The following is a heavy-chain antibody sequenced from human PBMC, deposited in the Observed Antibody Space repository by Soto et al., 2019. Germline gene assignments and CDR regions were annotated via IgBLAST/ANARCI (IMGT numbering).Heavy chain of an antibody. CDR3: VAVDYFDY. CDR2: IYHSGST. J-gene: IGHJ4*01. CDR1: GYSISSGYY. V-gene: IGHV4-38-2*01. Sequence: SETLSLTCAVSGYSISSGYYWGWIRQPPGKGLEWIGSIYHSGSTYYNPSLKSRVTISVDTSKNQFSLKLSSVTAADTAVYYCVAVDYFDYWGHGTLVTVSS.